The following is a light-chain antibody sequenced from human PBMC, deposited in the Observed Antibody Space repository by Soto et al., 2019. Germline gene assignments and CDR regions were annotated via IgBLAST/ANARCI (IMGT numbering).Light chain of an antibody. CDR3: SSYTAYTTLWV. J-gene: IGLJ3*02. Sequence: QSALTQPASVSGSPGQSITISCTGTPSDIGNYNYVSWYQQHPGKAPKLIIYGVSNRPSGVSNRFSASKSGNAASLTISGLQAEDEADYYCSSYTAYTTLWVFGGGTQLPVL. CDR1: PSDIGNYNY. V-gene: IGLV2-14*01. CDR2: GVS.